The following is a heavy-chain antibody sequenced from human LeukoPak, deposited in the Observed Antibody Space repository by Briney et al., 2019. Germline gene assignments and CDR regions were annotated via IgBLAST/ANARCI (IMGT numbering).Heavy chain of an antibody. Sequence: GRSLSLSCAASGFTFSSYGMHWVRQAPGKGLEWVAVISYDGSNKYYADSVKGRFTISRDNSKNTLYLQMNSLRAEDTAVYYCAKGPKRAQQWLFGGGFDPWGQGTLVTVSS. CDR1: GFTFSSYG. D-gene: IGHD3-22*01. V-gene: IGHV3-30*18. J-gene: IGHJ5*02. CDR2: ISYDGSNK. CDR3: AKGPKRAQQWLFGGGFDP.